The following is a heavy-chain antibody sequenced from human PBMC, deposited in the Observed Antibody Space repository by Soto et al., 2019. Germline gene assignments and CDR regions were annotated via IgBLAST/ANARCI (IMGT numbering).Heavy chain of an antibody. CDR1: GGSISSSNW. Sequence: QVQLQESGPGLVKPSGTLSLTCAVSGGSISSSNWWSWVRQPPGKGLEWIGEIYHSGSTNYNPSLKSRFTISVDKSKNQFSLKLRSVTAADTAVYYCARVVGGYYYGMDVWGQGTTVTVS. CDR2: IYHSGST. J-gene: IGHJ6*02. V-gene: IGHV4-4*02. D-gene: IGHD2-2*01. CDR3: ARVVGGYYYGMDV.